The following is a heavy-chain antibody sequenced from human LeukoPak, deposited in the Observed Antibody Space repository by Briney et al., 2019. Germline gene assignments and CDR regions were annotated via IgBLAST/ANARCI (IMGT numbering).Heavy chain of an antibody. V-gene: IGHV3-13*01. CDR2: IGTAGDT. Sequence: PGGSLRLSCAASGFTFSSYDMHWVRQATGKGLEWVSAIGTAGDTYYPGSVKGRFTISRENAKNSLYLQMNSLRAGDTAVYYCARDCSGGSCMGYYGMGVWGQGTTVTVSS. CDR3: ARDCSGGSCMGYYGMGV. J-gene: IGHJ6*02. D-gene: IGHD2-15*01. CDR1: GFTFSSYD.